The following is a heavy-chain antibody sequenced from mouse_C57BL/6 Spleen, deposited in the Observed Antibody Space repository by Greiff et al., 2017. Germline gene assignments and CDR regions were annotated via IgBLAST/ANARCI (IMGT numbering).Heavy chain of an antibody. Sequence: VQLQESGAELAKPGASVKLSCKASGYTFTSYWMHWVKQRPGQGLEWIGYINTSSGYTKYNQKFKDKVTLTADKSSSTAYMQLSSLTYEDSAVYYCARSRVTTGFAFWGQGTRVTVSA. V-gene: IGHV1-7*01. CDR3: ARSRVTTGFAF. D-gene: IGHD2-2*01. J-gene: IGHJ3*01. CDR1: GYTFTSYW. CDR2: INTSSGYT.